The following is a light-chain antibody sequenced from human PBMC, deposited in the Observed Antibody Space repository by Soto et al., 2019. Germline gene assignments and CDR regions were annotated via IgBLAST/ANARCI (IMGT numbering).Light chain of an antibody. V-gene: IGKV3-11*01. CDR2: GAY. CDR3: QQSNVWPPVT. J-gene: IGKJ5*01. CDR1: QSVGSSY. Sequence: EIVLTQSPGTLSLSPGERATLSCRASQSVGSSYLAWYQQKPGQAPRLLIYGAYNRATGIPARFSGSGSGTDFTLTISSLEPEDSAVYYCQQSNVWPPVTFGQGTRLEIK.